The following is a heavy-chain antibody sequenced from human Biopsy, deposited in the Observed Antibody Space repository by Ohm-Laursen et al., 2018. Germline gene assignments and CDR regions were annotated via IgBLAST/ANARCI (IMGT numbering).Heavy chain of an antibody. CDR2: IIGIFRTA. D-gene: IGHD1/OR15-1a*01. CDR3: ARGGGYNWNNGWFDP. CDR1: GYTFTTYY. J-gene: IGHJ5*02. Sequence: SSVKVSCKASGYTFTTYYIHWVRQAPGQGLEWMGGIIGIFRTAHYAQKFQGRVTITADEFMSTAYMELSSLRSEDTAVYYCARGGGYNWNNGWFDPWGQGALVTVSS. V-gene: IGHV1-69*01.